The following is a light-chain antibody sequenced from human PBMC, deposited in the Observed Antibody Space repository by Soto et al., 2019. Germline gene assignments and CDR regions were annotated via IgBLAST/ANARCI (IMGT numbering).Light chain of an antibody. CDR3: QQYDSLPLT. Sequence: DIQMTQSPSSLSASVGDRVTITCQASQDIRESLNWYQQKPGKAPKLLIYDESHLETGVPSRFSGSGFGTDCTLTISSLKTEDCATYDCQQYDSLPLTFSGGTKVDNK. CDR1: QDIRES. J-gene: IGKJ4*01. CDR2: DES. V-gene: IGKV1-33*01.